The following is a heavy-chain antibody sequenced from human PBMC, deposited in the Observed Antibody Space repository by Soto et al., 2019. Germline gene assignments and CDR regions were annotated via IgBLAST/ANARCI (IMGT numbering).Heavy chain of an antibody. V-gene: IGHV1-69*01. CDR1: GGTFSSYA. CDR2: IIPSVGTA. D-gene: IGHD3-22*01. Sequence: QVQRVQSGAEVKKPGSSVKVSCKASGGTFSSYAISWVRQAPGQGLEWMGGIIPSVGTANYAQKFHGRVTITADDSTSPAYLVLRSVRSEDTGVYYCAREVETNYCDSSGYYKCWGQGTLVTVSS. CDR3: AREVETNYCDSSGYYKC. J-gene: IGHJ4*02.